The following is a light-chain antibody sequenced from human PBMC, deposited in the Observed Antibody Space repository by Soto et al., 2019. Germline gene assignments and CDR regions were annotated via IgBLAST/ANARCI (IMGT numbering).Light chain of an antibody. CDR3: QQYNSYPT. CDR1: QSISSW. CDR2: KAS. V-gene: IGKV1-5*03. J-gene: IGKJ1*01. Sequence: DIQMTQSPSTLSASVGDRVTITCRASQSISSWLAWYQQKPGKAPKLLIYKASSLESGVPSRFSVSGSRTEFTLTISSLQPDDFATYYCQQYNSYPTFGQGTKVEIK.